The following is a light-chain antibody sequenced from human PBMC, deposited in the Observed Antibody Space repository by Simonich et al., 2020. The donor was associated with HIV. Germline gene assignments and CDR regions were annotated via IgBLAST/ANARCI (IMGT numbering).Light chain of an antibody. Sequence: QSVLTQPPSASGTPGQRVTISCSGSSSNIGSNNVNWYQQHPGTAPKLLIYRNNQRPSGVPDRFSGSKSGTSASLAISGLQSEDEADYYCAAWDDSLNGPVFGGGTKLTVL. CDR3: AAWDDSLNGPV. V-gene: IGLV1-44*01. J-gene: IGLJ2*01. CDR1: SSNIGSNN. CDR2: RNN.